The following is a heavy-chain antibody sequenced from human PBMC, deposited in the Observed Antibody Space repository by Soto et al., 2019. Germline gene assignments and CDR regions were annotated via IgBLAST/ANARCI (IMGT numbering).Heavy chain of an antibody. CDR3: ARAFFYEGSDSRVYSFDAFYF. J-gene: IGHJ3*01. V-gene: IGHV1-18*01. Sequence: GASVKVSCKASGYTFTSSGMSWVRQAPGQGLEWMGWISAHTGSSEYAQRFQGRVTMTTDRSTSTAYMELRSLRSDDTAVYYCARAFFYEGSDSRVYSFDAFYFWGPGTLVTVSS. CDR2: ISAHTGSS. CDR1: GYTFTSSG. D-gene: IGHD3-22*01.